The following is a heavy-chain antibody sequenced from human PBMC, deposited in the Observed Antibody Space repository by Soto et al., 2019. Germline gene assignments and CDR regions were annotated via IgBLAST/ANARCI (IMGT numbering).Heavy chain of an antibody. V-gene: IGHV4-59*01. CDR1: GGSISSYY. J-gene: IGHJ6*02. D-gene: IGHD4-17*01. Sequence: PSETLSLTCTVSGGSISSYYWSWIRQPPGKGLEWIGYIYYSGSTNYNPSLKSRVTISVDTPKNQFSLKLSSVTAADTAVYYCARVTTNYYYGMDVWGQGTTVTVSS. CDR3: ARVTTNYYYGMDV. CDR2: IYYSGST.